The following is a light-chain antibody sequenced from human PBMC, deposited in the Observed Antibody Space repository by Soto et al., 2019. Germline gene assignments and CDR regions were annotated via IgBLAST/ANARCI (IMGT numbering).Light chain of an antibody. V-gene: IGKV1-27*01. Sequence: DIQMTQSPTSLSASVGDRVTITCRASQGIRNFVAWYQQKPGKAPKLLIYAASTLQPGVPSRFSGSGSGTDFTLTINSLQPEDVATYSCQKYSSVPVFGPGTKVEIK. CDR2: AAS. J-gene: IGKJ3*01. CDR1: QGIRNF. CDR3: QKYSSVPV.